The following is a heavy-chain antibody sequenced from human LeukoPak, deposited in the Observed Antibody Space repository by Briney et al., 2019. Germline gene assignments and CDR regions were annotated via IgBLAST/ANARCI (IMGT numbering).Heavy chain of an antibody. V-gene: IGHV1-2*02. CDR2: INPNSGGT. CDR1: GYTFTSYA. J-gene: IGHJ6*03. CDR3: ARERKQQPGYYYYYMDV. Sequence: ASVKVSCKASGYTFTSYAMNWVRQAPGQGLEWMGWINPNSGGTNYAQKFQGRVTMTRDTSISTAYMELSRLRSDDTAVYYCARERKQQPGYYYYYMDVWGKGTTVTVSS. D-gene: IGHD6-13*01.